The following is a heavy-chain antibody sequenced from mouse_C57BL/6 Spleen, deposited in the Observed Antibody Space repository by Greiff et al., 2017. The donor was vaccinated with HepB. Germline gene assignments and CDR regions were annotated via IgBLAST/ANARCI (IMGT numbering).Heavy chain of an antibody. Sequence: VQLQQSGAELVRPGTSVKVSCKASGYAFTNYLIEWVKQRPGQGLEWIGVINPGSGGTNYNEKFEGKATQTAVKASSTAYMQISSLTSEDSAVYFCARSDYGSSPYYNAMDYWGQGTSVTVSS. V-gene: IGHV1-54*01. J-gene: IGHJ4*01. CDR2: INPGSGGT. D-gene: IGHD1-1*01. CDR1: GYAFTNYL. CDR3: ARSDYGSSPYYNAMDY.